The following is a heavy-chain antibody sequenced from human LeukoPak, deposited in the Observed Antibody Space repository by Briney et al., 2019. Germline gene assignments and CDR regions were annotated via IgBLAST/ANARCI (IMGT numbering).Heavy chain of an antibody. D-gene: IGHD3-22*01. CDR3: ARALRYYYDSSGYSYYYYGMDV. J-gene: IGHJ6*02. CDR1: GFTFNNYG. V-gene: IGHV3-33*01. CDR2: IWYDGSNK. Sequence: GRSLRLSCAASGFTFNNYGMHWVRQAPGKGLEWVAVIWYDGSNKYYADSVKGRFTISRDNSKNTLYLQMNSLRAEDTAVYYCARALRYYYDSSGYSYYYYGMDVWGQGTTVTVSS.